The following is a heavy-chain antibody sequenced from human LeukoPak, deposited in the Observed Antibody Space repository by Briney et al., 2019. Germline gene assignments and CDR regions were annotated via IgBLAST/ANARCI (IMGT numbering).Heavy chain of an antibody. CDR3: TTVVVVAATPIDY. CDR1: GFTFSNAW. Sequence: GGSLRLSCAASGFTFSNAWMSWVRQAPGKGLEWVGRIKSKTDGGTTDYAAPVKGRFTISRDDSKNTLYLQMNSLKTEDTAVYYCTTVVVVAATPIDYWGQGTLVTVSS. CDR2: IKSKTDGGTT. V-gene: IGHV3-15*01. D-gene: IGHD2-15*01. J-gene: IGHJ4*02.